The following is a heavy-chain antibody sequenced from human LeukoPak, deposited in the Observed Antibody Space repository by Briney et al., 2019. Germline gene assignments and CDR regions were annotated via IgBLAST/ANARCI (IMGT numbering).Heavy chain of an antibody. D-gene: IGHD3-22*01. CDR3: AKDLHDSSGYSHEDAFDI. CDR2: ISWNSGSI. CDR1: GFTFDDYA. J-gene: IGHJ3*02. V-gene: IGHV3-9*01. Sequence: GESLRLSCAASGFTFDDYAMHWVRQAPGKGLEWVSGISWNSGSIGYADSVKGRFTISRDNAKNSLYLQMNSLRAEDTALYYCAKDLHDSSGYSHEDAFDIWGQGTMVTVSS.